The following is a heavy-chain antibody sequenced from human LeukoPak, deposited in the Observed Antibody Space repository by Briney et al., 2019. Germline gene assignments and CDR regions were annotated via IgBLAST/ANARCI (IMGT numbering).Heavy chain of an antibody. CDR1: GFTFSSYG. Sequence: GGSLRLSCAASGFTFSSYGMHWVRQAPGKGLEWVAFIRYDGSNKYSADSVKGRFTISRDNSKNTLYLQMNSLRAEDTAVYYCAKIEGKYQLANVPDHWGQGTLVTVSS. D-gene: IGHD2-2*01. J-gene: IGHJ4*02. CDR3: AKIEGKYQLANVPDH. CDR2: IRYDGSNK. V-gene: IGHV3-30*02.